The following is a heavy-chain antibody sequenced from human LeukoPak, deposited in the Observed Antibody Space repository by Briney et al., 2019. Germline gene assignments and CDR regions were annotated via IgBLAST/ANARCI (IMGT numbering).Heavy chain of an antibody. CDR2: VSYDATDK. CDR1: GFSFRSYA. CDR3: ARESSAGSIDY. Sequence: PGGSLRLSCVASGFSFRSYAMHWVRQAPGKGLEWVAIVSYDATDKYYTDSVKGRFTISRDISKNTLYLQMNSLKPEDTAVYYCARESSAGSIDYWGQGTLVTVSS. J-gene: IGHJ4*02. D-gene: IGHD3-22*01. V-gene: IGHV3-30*04.